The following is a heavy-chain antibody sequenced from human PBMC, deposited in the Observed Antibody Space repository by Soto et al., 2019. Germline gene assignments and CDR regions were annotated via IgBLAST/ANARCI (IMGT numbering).Heavy chain of an antibody. V-gene: IGHV1-69*01. CDR2: IISMFGAA. Sequence: QVQLVQSGAAVRKPGSSVKVSCKASGGTFSSYAISWVRQVPGQVLECMGEIISMFGAAMYAQKFQGRVTITADESASTAYMELSSLRSEDTSTYYCARGSKERFRGSGMDVWGQGTTVTVS. CDR1: GGTFSSYA. J-gene: IGHJ6*02. CDR3: ARGSKERFRGSGMDV. D-gene: IGHD1-1*01.